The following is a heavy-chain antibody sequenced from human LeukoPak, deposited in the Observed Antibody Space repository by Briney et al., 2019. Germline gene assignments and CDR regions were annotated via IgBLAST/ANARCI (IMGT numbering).Heavy chain of an antibody. J-gene: IGHJ6*02. CDR2: ISYDGSNK. CDR3: ARDNMAAAANSYYYGLDV. D-gene: IGHD6-13*01. Sequence: PGGSLRLSCAASGVTFSNYAMHWVRQAPGKGLEWVAVISYDGSNKHYADSVKGRFTISRDNSKNTLYLQMTSLRAEDTAVYYCARDNMAAAANSYYYGLDVWGQGTTVTVSS. V-gene: IGHV3-30-3*01. CDR1: GVTFSNYA.